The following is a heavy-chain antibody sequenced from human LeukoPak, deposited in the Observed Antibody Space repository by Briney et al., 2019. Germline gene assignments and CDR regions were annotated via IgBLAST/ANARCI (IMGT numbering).Heavy chain of an antibody. CDR3: ARVEEGKAFDI. Sequence: ASVKVSCNASGYTFTSYYMHWVRQAPGQGLEWMGIINPSGGSTSYAQKFQGRVTMTRDTSTSTVYMELSSLRSEDTAVYYCARVEEGKAFDIWGQGTMVTVSS. CDR2: INPSGGST. J-gene: IGHJ3*02. V-gene: IGHV1-46*01. CDR1: GYTFTSYY. D-gene: IGHD3-10*01.